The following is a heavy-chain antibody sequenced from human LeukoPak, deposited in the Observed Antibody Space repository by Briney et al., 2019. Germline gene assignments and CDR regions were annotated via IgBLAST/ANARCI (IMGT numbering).Heavy chain of an antibody. V-gene: IGHV1-46*01. CDR1: KYTFTSYY. Sequence: ASVKVSCKASKYTFTSYYMHWVRQAPGQGLEWMGIINPSGGSTSYAQRFQGRVAMTRDTSTSTVYMELSSLRSEDTAVYYCARDWVCSSTSCPYYGMDVWGQGTTVTVSS. CDR2: INPSGGST. D-gene: IGHD2-2*01. CDR3: ARDWVCSSTSCPYYGMDV. J-gene: IGHJ6*02.